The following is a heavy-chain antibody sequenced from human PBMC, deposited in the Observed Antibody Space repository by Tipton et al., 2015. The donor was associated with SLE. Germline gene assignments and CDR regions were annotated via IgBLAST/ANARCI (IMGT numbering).Heavy chain of an antibody. CDR3: ARGLSALVGFYYYYYMDV. CDR2: INHSGST. CDR1: GGSFSGYY. D-gene: IGHD2-8*02. Sequence: TLSLTCAVYGGSFSGYYWSWIRQPPGKGLEWIGEINHSGSTTYNPSLKSRVTISIYTSKNQFSLKLSSVTAADTAVYYCARGLSALVGFYYYYYMDVWGKGTTGTVS. J-gene: IGHJ6*03. V-gene: IGHV4-34*01.